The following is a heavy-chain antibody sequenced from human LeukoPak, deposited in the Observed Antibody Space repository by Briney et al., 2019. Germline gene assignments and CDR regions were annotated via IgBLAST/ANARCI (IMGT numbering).Heavy chain of an antibody. CDR1: GYSISSGYY. J-gene: IGHJ4*02. CDR3: ARAGALGYDSSEPPNDY. Sequence: PSETLSLTCTVSGYSISSGYYWGWIRQPPGKGLEWIGSIYHSGSTYYNPSLKSRVTISVDTSKNQFSLKLSSVTAADTAVYYCARAGALGYDSSEPPNDYWGQGTLVTVSS. D-gene: IGHD3-22*01. CDR2: IYHSGST. V-gene: IGHV4-38-2*02.